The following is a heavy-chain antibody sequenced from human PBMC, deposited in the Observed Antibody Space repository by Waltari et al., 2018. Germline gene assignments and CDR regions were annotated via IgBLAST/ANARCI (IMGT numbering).Heavy chain of an antibody. V-gene: IGHV3-21*01. Sequence: EVQLVESGGGLVKPGGSLRLSCAASGFTFSSYSMNWVRQAPGKGREWVSYSSSSSSYIYYADSVKGRFTISRDNAKNSLYLQMNSLRAEDTAVYYCAGLGVYDAFDIWGQGTMVTVSS. CDR1: GFTFSSYS. CDR2: SSSSSSYI. J-gene: IGHJ3*02. D-gene: IGHD6-13*01. CDR3: AGLGVYDAFDI.